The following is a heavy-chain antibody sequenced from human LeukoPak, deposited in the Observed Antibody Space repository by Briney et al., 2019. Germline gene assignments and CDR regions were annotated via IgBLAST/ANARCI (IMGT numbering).Heavy chain of an antibody. CDR1: GGSFSGYY. CDR2: INHSGST. Sequence: SETLSLTCAVYGGSFSGYYWSWIRQPPGKGLEWIGEINHSGSTNYNPSLKSRVTITVDTSKNQFSLKLSSVTAADTAVYYCALSVPSSGWGTSFDYWGQGTLVTVSS. J-gene: IGHJ4*02. D-gene: IGHD6-19*01. V-gene: IGHV4-34*01. CDR3: ALSVPSSGWGTSFDY.